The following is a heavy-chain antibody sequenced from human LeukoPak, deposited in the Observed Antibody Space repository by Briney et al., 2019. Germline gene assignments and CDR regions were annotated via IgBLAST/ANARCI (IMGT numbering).Heavy chain of an antibody. J-gene: IGHJ1*01. CDR1: GFTFSSYR. CDR2: ISPSSGYI. V-gene: IGHV3-21*01. CDR3: ARGNYYDSSGPKH. D-gene: IGHD3-22*01. Sequence: GGSLRLSCAASGFTFSSYRMNWVRQAPGKGLEWVSSISPSSGYIYYADSVKGRFTISRDNSKNTLYLQMNSLRAEDMAVYYCARGNYYDSSGPKHWGQGTLVTVSS.